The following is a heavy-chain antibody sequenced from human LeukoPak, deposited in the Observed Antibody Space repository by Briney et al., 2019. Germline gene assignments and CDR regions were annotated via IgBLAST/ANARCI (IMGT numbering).Heavy chain of an antibody. Sequence: SETLSLTCAVYGGSFSGYYWSWIRQPPGKGLEWIGEINHSGSTNYNPSLKSRVTISVDTSKNQFSLKLSSVTAADTAVYYCARQHKRGYSYGQFSGAYYFDYWGQGTLVTVSS. CDR3: ARQHKRGYSYGQFSGAYYFDY. J-gene: IGHJ4*02. CDR2: INHSGST. D-gene: IGHD5-18*01. V-gene: IGHV4-34*01. CDR1: GGSFSGYY.